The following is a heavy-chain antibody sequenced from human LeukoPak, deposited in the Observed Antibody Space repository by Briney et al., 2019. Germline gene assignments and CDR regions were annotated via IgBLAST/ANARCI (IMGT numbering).Heavy chain of an antibody. Sequence: SETLSLTCTVSGGSISSGGYYWSWIRQHPGKGLEWIGYIYYSGSTHYNPSLKSRVTISVDTSKNQFSLKLSSVTAADTAVYYCARVSSTVTTSGHDAFDIWGQGTMVTVSS. D-gene: IGHD4-17*01. CDR2: IYYSGST. J-gene: IGHJ3*02. CDR3: ARVSSTVTTSGHDAFDI. CDR1: GGSISSGGYY. V-gene: IGHV4-31*03.